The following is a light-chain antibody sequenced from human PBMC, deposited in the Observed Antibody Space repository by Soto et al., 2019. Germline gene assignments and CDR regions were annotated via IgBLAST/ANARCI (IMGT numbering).Light chain of an antibody. V-gene: IGKV1-27*01. CDR3: QKYNSAPQT. CDR2: AAS. J-gene: IGKJ1*01. CDR1: QGISNY. Sequence: DIPMTQSPSSLSASVGDRVTITCRARQGISNYLAWYQQKPGKVPKLLIYAASTLQSGVPSRFSGSGSGTDFTLTISSLQPEDVATYYCQKYNSAPQTFGQGTNVEIK.